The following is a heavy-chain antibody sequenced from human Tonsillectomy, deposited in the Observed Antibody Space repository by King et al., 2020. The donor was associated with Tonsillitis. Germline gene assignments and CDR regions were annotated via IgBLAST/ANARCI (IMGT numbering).Heavy chain of an antibody. V-gene: IGHV3-21*01. CDR2: ISSSRSHI. D-gene: IGHD3-10*01. J-gene: IGHJ6*02. Sequence: VQLVESGGGLVKPGGSLRLSCAASRFTLSGYSMNWVRQAPGKGLEWVSSISSSRSHIFYADSVKGRFTISRDNAKNSLYLQMNSLRAEDTAVYYCARHFYYGLGNLRYGMDVWGQGTTVTVSS. CDR1: RFTLSGYS. CDR3: ARHFYYGLGNLRYGMDV.